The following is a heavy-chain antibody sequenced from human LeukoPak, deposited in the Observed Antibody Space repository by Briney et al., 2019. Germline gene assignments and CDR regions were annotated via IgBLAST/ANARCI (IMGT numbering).Heavy chain of an antibody. Sequence: ASVKVSCKASGYTFTSYDINWVRQATGQGLEWMGWMNPNSGNTGYAQKFQGRVTMTRNTSISTAYMELSSLRSEDTAVYYCARLPTGTTDYYYYGMDVWGQGTTVTVSS. D-gene: IGHD1-1*01. V-gene: IGHV1-8*01. J-gene: IGHJ6*02. CDR3: ARLPTGTTDYYYYGMDV. CDR2: MNPNSGNT. CDR1: GYTFTSYD.